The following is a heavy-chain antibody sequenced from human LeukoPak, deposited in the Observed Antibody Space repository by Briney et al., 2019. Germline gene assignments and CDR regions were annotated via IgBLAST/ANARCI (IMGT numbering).Heavy chain of an antibody. D-gene: IGHD5-12*01. CDR2: INGNEDKK. V-gene: IGHV3-7*01. Sequence: GGSLRLSCAVSGFMFSETWMTWVRQAPGKGLEWVANINGNEDKKNYEDSVRGRFTISRDNARNSLYLQMNSLRVEDTAVYYCARDSNPSSGDIFYDSFDMWGQGTM. CDR3: ARDSNPSSGDIFYDSFDM. CDR1: GFMFSETW. J-gene: IGHJ3*02.